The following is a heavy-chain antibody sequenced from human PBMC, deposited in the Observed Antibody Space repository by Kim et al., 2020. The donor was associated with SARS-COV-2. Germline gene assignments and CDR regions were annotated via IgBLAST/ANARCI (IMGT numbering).Heavy chain of an antibody. CDR2: IYHSGST. J-gene: IGHJ4*02. V-gene: IGHV4-38-2*02. CDR3: ARAEPRAETLFDY. Sequence: SETLSLTCTVSGYSISSGYYWGWIRQPPGKGLEWIGSIYHSGSTYYNPSIKSRVTISVDTSKNQFSLKLSSVTAADTAVYYCARAEPRAETLFDYWGQGTPVTVSS. CDR1: GYSISSGYY. D-gene: IGHD1-26*01.